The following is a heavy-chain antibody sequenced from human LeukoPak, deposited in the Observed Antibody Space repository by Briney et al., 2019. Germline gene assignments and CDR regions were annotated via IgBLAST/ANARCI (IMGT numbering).Heavy chain of an antibody. Sequence: PSETLSLTCAVSGGSISSGGYSWSWIRQPPGKGLEWIGYIYHSGSTYYNPSLKSRVTISVDRSKNQFSLKLSSVTAADTAVYYCARGLRLRFLEWLDPYKPGTNWFDPWGQGTLVTVSS. J-gene: IGHJ5*02. CDR3: ARGLRLRFLEWLDPYKPGTNWFDP. CDR2: IYHSGST. V-gene: IGHV4-30-2*01. CDR1: GGSISSGGYS. D-gene: IGHD3-3*01.